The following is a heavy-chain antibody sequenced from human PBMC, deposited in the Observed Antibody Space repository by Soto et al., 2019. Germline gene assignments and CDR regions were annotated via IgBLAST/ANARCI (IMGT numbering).Heavy chain of an antibody. CDR3: ARRGFSSVPDFDN. D-gene: IGHD6-25*01. J-gene: IGHJ4*02. Sequence: SETLSLTCTVSGGSIRSGNYYWSWIRQHPGKGLEWIGYISYSGSTHYSSSLSSRVTISIDTSNNQFSLTLGSVTAADTAVYFCARRGFSSVPDFDNWGQGKLVTVSS. V-gene: IGHV4-31*03. CDR2: ISYSGST. CDR1: GGSIRSGNYY.